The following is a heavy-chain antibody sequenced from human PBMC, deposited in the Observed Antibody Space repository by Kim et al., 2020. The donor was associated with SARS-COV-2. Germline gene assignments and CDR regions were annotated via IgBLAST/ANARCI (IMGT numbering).Heavy chain of an antibody. V-gene: IGHV4-59*08. CDR3: ARSQYYYDSSPSVGDY. D-gene: IGHD3-22*01. J-gene: IGHJ4*02. Sequence: SETLSLTCTVSGGSISSYYWSWIRQPPGKGLEWIGYIYYSGSTNYNPSLKSRVTISVDTSKNQFSLKLSSVTAADTAVYYCARSQYYYDSSPSVGDYWGQGTLVTVSS. CDR1: GGSISSYY. CDR2: IYYSGST.